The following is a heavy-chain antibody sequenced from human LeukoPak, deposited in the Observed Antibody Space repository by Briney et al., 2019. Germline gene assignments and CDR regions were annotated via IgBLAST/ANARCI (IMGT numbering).Heavy chain of an antibody. CDR2: ISVYNGDT. V-gene: IGHV1-18*01. CDR3: ARVRHVLRYFDWLLSRQEDYYYIDV. J-gene: IGHJ6*03. CDR1: GYTVTSYG. D-gene: IGHD3-9*01. Sequence: ASVKVSCKASGYTVTSYGISWVRQAPGQGLEWMGGISVYNGDTNNAQKLQGRVTMTPDTSTSTAYMELRSVRSDDTAVYYCARVRHVLRYFDWLLSRQEDYYYIDVWGKGTTVTVSS.